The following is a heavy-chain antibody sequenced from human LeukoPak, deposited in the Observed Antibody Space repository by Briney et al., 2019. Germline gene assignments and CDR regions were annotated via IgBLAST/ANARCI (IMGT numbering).Heavy chain of an antibody. D-gene: IGHD4-17*01. Sequence: EASVKVSCKAPGDTLANYGITWVRQAPGQGLECMGWNTGYSGNTNYAQHFQGRVTMTTERSTSTAYLELRSLRSDDTAVYYCARVTVETRSPWSWGRKKIGQEVNWFDPWGQGTLIIVSS. V-gene: IGHV1-18*04. CDR3: ARVTVETRSPWSWGRKKIGQEVNWFDP. CDR2: NTGYSGNT. J-gene: IGHJ5*02. CDR1: GDTLANYG.